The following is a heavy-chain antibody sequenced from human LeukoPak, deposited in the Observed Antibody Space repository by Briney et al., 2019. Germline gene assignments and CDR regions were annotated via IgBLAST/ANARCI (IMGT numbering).Heavy chain of an antibody. Sequence: SQTLSLTCAISGDSLSSNSAAWNWIRQSPSRGLEWLGRTYYRSKWYNDYAVSVKGRIAINPDTSKSQFSLQLDSVTPEDTAVYYCARQMAGGYWYFDLWGRGTLVTVSS. V-gene: IGHV6-1*01. D-gene: IGHD6-19*01. CDR2: TYYRSKWYN. CDR1: GDSLSSNSAA. J-gene: IGHJ2*01. CDR3: ARQMAGGYWYFDL.